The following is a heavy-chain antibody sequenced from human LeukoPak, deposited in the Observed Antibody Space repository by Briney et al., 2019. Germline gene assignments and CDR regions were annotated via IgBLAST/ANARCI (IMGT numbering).Heavy chain of an antibody. Sequence: PGGSLRLSCAASGFTFSSYSMNWVRQAPGKGLEWVSSISSSSSYIYYADSVKGRFAISRDNAKNSLYLQMNSLRAEDTAVYYCARDRSPYYFDYWGQGTLVTVSS. CDR2: ISSSSSYI. CDR1: GFTFSSYS. D-gene: IGHD1-26*01. V-gene: IGHV3-21*01. CDR3: ARDRSPYYFDY. J-gene: IGHJ4*02.